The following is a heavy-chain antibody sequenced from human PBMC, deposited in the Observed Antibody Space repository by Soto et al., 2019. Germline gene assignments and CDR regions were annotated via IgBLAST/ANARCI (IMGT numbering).Heavy chain of an antibody. D-gene: IGHD3-3*01. V-gene: IGHV4-34*01. J-gene: IGHJ6*03. CDR1: GGSFSGYY. CDR3: ARVCRVLGYDFWSGYISPYYYYMDV. CDR2: INHSGST. Sequence: SETLSLTCAVYGGSFSGYYWSWIRQPPGKGLEWIGEINHSGSTNYNPSLKSRVTISVDTSKNQFSLKLSSVTAADTAVYYCARVCRVLGYDFWSGYISPYYYYMDVWGKGTTVTVSS.